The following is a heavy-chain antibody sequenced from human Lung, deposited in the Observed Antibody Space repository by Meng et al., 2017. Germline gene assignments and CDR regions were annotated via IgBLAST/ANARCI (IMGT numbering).Heavy chain of an antibody. D-gene: IGHD2-21*01. CDR2: TYYRSKWYS. CDR1: GDMFSIHRAA. CDR3: TGVGHKNWFDS. V-gene: IGHV6-1*01. Sequence: PQSGARLVKPSHNLSRHAAISGDMFSIHRAAWNWIRQSPSRGLEWLGRTYYRSKWYSDYATSVRSRITINADTSKNQFSLQLNSLTPEDTAVYYCTGVGHKNWFDSWGQGTLVTVSS. J-gene: IGHJ5*01.